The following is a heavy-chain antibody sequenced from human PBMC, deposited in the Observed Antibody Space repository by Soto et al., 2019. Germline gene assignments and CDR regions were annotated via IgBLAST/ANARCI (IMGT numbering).Heavy chain of an antibody. D-gene: IGHD3-16*01. V-gene: IGHV1-69*13. CDR3: ARETLSREEFGAFDI. J-gene: IGHJ3*02. Sequence: ASVKVSCKASGGTFSSYAISWVRQAPGQGLEWMGGIIPIFGTANYAQKFQGRVTITADESTSTAYMELSSLRSEDTAVYYCARETLSREEFGAFDIWGQGTMVTVSS. CDR1: GGTFSSYA. CDR2: IIPIFGTA.